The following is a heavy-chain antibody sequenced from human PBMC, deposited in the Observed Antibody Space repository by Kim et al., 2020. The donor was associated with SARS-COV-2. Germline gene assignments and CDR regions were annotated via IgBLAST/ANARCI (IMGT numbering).Heavy chain of an antibody. Sequence: SETLSLTCAVYGGSFSGYYWSWIRQPPGKGLEWIGEINHSGSTNYNPSLKSRVTISVDTSKNQFSLKLSSVTAADTAVYYCARGLVAAAGTLNWLDSCGQGTLLSASS. D-gene: IGHD6-13*01. CDR1: GGSFSGYY. V-gene: IGHV4-34*01. CDR3: ARGLVAAAGTLNWLDS. J-gene: IGHJ5*01. CDR2: INHSGST.